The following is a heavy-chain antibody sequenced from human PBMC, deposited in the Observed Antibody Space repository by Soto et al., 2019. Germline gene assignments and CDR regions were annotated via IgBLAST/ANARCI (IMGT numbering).Heavy chain of an antibody. CDR3: ARGPLYYYDSSGPQGVLDY. D-gene: IGHD3-22*01. CDR1: GGSISTGGYS. J-gene: IGHJ4*02. CDR2: IYHTGST. Sequence: SETLSLTCAVSGGSISTGGYSWSWIRQPPGKGLEWIGYIYHTGSTYYNPSLKSRVTISVDRSENQFSLKLSSVTAADTAVYYCARGPLYYYDSSGPQGVLDYWGQGTLVTVS. V-gene: IGHV4-30-2*01.